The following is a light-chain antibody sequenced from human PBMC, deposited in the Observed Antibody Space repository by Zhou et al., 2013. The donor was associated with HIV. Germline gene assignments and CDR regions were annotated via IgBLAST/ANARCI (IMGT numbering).Light chain of an antibody. V-gene: IGKV2-28*01. Sequence: DIVMTQSPLSLPVTPGEPASISCRSSQSLLHSNGYNYLDWYLQKPGQSPQLLIYLGSNRFSGVPDRFSGSGAGTDFTLKISRVEAEDVGVYYCMQATQFPWTFGQGTKVEIK. CDR3: MQATQFPWT. CDR1: QSLLHSNGYNY. J-gene: IGKJ1*01. CDR2: LGS.